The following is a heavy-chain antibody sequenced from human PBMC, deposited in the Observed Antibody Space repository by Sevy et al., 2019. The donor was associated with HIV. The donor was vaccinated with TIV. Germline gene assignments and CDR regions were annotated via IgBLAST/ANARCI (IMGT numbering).Heavy chain of an antibody. D-gene: IGHD4-17*01. J-gene: IGHJ3*02. Sequence: GGSLRLSCEASGFIFDDYAMHWVRQAPGKGLEWVSGISWDSGGVGYADSVKGSFTISRDNTKNSLYLQMNSLRAEDTGLYYCAKGRGLPEGAFDIWGQGTMVTVSS. CDR1: GFIFDDYA. CDR2: ISWDSGGV. V-gene: IGHV3-9*01. CDR3: AKGRGLPEGAFDI.